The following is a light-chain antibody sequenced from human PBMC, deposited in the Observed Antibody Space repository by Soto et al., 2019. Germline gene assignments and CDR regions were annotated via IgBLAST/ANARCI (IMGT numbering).Light chain of an antibody. CDR1: SSDVGGYNY. CDR3: RSYTSGTTRV. CDR2: EVS. Sequence: QSVLTQPASVSGSPGQSITISCTGTSSDVGGYNYVSWYQQHPGKAPKLMIYEVSNRPSGVSNRFSGSKSGNTASLTISGLQAEDEADYYCRSYTSGTTRVFGGGTKLTVL. J-gene: IGLJ3*02. V-gene: IGLV2-14*01.